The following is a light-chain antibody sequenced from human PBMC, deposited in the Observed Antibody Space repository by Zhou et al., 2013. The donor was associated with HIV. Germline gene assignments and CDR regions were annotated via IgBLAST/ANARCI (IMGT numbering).Light chain of an antibody. CDR1: QSISNW. CDR2: KAS. V-gene: IGKV1-5*03. Sequence: DIQMTQSPSTLSASVGDRATITCRASQSISNWLAWYQQKPGKAPKLLIYKASNLESGVPSRFSGSGSGTEFTLTISSLQPDDFATYYCQHYNNYRYTFGQGTKLEIK. J-gene: IGKJ2*01. CDR3: QHYNNYRYT.